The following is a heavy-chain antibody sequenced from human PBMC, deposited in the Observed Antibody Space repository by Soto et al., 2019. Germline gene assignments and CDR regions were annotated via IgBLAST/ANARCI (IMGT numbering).Heavy chain of an antibody. Sequence: ASVKVSCKASGGTFSSYAISWVRQAPGQGLEWMGGIIPTFGTANYAQKFQGRVTITADESTSTAYMELSSLRSEDTAVYYCARDKGDTAMGNFDYWGQGTLVTVSS. V-gene: IGHV1-69*13. CDR2: IIPTFGTA. J-gene: IGHJ4*02. CDR1: GGTFSSYA. CDR3: ARDKGDTAMGNFDY. D-gene: IGHD5-18*01.